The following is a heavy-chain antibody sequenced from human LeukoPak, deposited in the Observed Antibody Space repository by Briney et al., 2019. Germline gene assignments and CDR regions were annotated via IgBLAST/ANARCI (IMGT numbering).Heavy chain of an antibody. CDR2: INHSGST. J-gene: IGHJ4*02. D-gene: IGHD3-16*01. CDR1: GGSFSGYY. Sequence: PSETLSLTCAVYGGSFSGYYWSWIRQPPGNGLEWIGEINHSGSTNYNPSLKSRVTISVDTSKNQFSLKLSSVTAADTAVYYCARVGGGVFYFDYWGQGTLVTVSS. CDR3: ARVGGGVFYFDY. V-gene: IGHV4-34*01.